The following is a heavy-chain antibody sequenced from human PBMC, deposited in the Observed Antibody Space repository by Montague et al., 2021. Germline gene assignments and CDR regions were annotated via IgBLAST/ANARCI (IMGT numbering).Heavy chain of an antibody. J-gene: IGHJ4*02. CDR1: GGSLSGYI. V-gene: IGHV4-34*01. CDR3: TRGEVAVTGIDY. D-gene: IGHD6-19*01. CDR2: ISHTGSA. Sequence: SETLSLTCAVYGGSLSGYIWHWIRQPPGRDLEWIGLISHTGSASYNPSLKCRVTMSVDTSEYHVSLRLGSVTAADAAVYYCTRGEVAVTGIDYWGQGALVSVSS.